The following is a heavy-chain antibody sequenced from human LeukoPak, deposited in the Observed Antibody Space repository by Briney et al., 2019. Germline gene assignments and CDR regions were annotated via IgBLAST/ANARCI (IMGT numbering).Heavy chain of an antibody. D-gene: IGHD2-2*01. Sequence: ASVKVSCKASGYTFNTYGISWVRQAPGQGLEWMGRIIPILGIANYAQKFQGRVTITADKSTSTAYMELSSLRSEDTAVYYCARHEYCSSTSCPDYYYYYGMDVWGQGTTVTVSS. J-gene: IGHJ6*02. V-gene: IGHV1-69*04. CDR2: IIPILGIA. CDR3: ARHEYCSSTSCPDYYYYYGMDV. CDR1: GYTFNTYG.